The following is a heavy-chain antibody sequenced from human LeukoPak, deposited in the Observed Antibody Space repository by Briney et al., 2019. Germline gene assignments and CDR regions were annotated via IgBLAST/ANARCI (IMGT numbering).Heavy chain of an antibody. D-gene: IGHD3-9*01. CDR3: ARGLYYDILTGFDY. CDR1: GFTFSSYA. CDR2: ISYDGSNK. Sequence: PGGSLRLSCAASGFTFSSYAMHWVRQAPGKGLEWVAVISYDGSNKYYADSVKGRFTISRDNSKNTLYLQMNSLRAEDTAVYYCARGLYYDILTGFDYWGQGTLVTVS. V-gene: IGHV3-30-3*01. J-gene: IGHJ4*02.